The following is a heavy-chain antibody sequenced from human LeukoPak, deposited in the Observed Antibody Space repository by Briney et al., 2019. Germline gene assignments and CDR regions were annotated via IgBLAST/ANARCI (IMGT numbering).Heavy chain of an antibody. CDR3: AKDDPITIFGVVILGYGMDV. CDR1: GFTFSSYG. V-gene: IGHV3-30*18. CDR2: ISYDGSNK. D-gene: IGHD3-3*01. J-gene: IGHJ6*02. Sequence: PGGSLRLPCAASGFTFSSYGMHWVRQAPGKGLEWVAVISYDGSNKYYADSVKGRFTISRDNSKNTLYLQMNSLRAEDTAVYYCAKDDPITIFGVVILGYGMDVWGQGTTVTVSS.